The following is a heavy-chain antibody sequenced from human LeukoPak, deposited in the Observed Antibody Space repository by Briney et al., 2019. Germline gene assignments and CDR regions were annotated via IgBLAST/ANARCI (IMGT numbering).Heavy chain of an antibody. V-gene: IGHV3-33*06. J-gene: IGHJ4*02. Sequence: GRSLRLSCAASGFTFSSYGMHWVRQAPGKGLEWVAVIWYDGSNKYYAGSVKGRFTISRDNSKNTLYLQMSSLRPEDTAVYYCVKGIVVVTARAFDYWGQGTLVTVSS. CDR2: IWYDGSNK. CDR1: GFTFSSYG. CDR3: VKGIVVVTARAFDY. D-gene: IGHD2-21*02.